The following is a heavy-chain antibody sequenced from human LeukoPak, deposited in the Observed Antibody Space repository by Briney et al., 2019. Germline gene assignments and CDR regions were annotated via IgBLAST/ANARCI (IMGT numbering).Heavy chain of an antibody. D-gene: IGHD3-10*01. V-gene: IGHV3-30*04. CDR3: GGGLVRGPKDY. CDR1: GFTFSSYA. J-gene: IGHJ4*02. Sequence: GGSLRLSCAASGFTFSSYAMHWVRQAPGKGLEWVAVISYDGSNKYYAGSVKGRFTISRDNSKNTLYLQMNSLRAEDTAVYYCGGGLVRGPKDYWGQGTLVTVSS. CDR2: ISYDGSNK.